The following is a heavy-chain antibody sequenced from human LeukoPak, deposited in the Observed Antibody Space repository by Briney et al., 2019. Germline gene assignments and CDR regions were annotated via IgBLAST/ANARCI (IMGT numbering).Heavy chain of an antibody. D-gene: IGHD4/OR15-4a*01. Sequence: PGGSLRLSCAASRFTFSNFAIHWVRQAPGKGLEWVAVISYDGSKTYYADSVKGRFTISRDNSKNTLYLQMNSLKPEDTAVYYCARDGDGGAYSLDYWGQGTLVTVSS. CDR3: ARDGDGGAYSLDY. CDR2: ISYDGSKT. J-gene: IGHJ4*02. CDR1: RFTFSNFA. V-gene: IGHV3-30-3*01.